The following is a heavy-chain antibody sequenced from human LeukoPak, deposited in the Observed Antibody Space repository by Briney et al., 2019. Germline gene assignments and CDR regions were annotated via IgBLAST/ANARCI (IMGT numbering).Heavy chain of an antibody. D-gene: IGHD3-22*01. V-gene: IGHV4-30-4*01. CDR1: GGSISSGDYY. J-gene: IGHJ5*02. Sequence: PSQTLSLTCTVSGGSISSGDYYGSWIRQPPGKGREWIAYMYYSGSTYYNPSLKSRVTMTADTSKNQLSMKLSSVPAADTAVYSCARPYYYDSRIDPWGQGILVTVSS. CDR2: MYYSGST. CDR3: ARPYYYDSRIDP.